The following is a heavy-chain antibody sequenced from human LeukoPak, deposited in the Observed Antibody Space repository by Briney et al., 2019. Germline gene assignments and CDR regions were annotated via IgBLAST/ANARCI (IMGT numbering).Heavy chain of an antibody. V-gene: IGHV3-9*01. CDR3: ARAGDFSYYDFWSGAGGDYYYYMDV. CDR1: GFSFDDYA. CDR2: ITWNRGNI. J-gene: IGHJ6*03. Sequence: GGSLRLSCAVSGFSFDDYAMHWVRQAPGKGLEWVSGITWNRGNIRYADSVKGRFTISRDNAKNSLYLQMNSLRAEDTAVYYCARAGDFSYYDFWSGAGGDYYYYMDVWGKGTTVTVSS. D-gene: IGHD3-3*01.